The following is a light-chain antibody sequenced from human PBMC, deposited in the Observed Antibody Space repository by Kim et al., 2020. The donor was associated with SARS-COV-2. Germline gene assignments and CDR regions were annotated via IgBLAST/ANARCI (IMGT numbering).Light chain of an antibody. CDR2: GRN. Sequence: SSELTQDPAVSVALGQTVRITCQGDSLRSYYATWYQQRPRQAPVLVIYGRNNRPSGIADRFSGSSSGNKASLTISGAQAEDEADFYCQSRDSGGNVLFGGGTQLTVL. CDR1: SLRSYY. J-gene: IGLJ2*01. V-gene: IGLV3-19*01. CDR3: QSRDSGGNVL.